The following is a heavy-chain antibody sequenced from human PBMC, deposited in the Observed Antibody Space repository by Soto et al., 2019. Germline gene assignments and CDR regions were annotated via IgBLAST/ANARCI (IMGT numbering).Heavy chain of an antibody. CDR3: ARVGLWFGELYYFDY. CDR1: GGSISSYY. V-gene: IGHV4-59*01. CDR2: IYYSGST. D-gene: IGHD3-10*01. Sequence: SETLSLTCTVSGGSISSYYWSWIRQPPGKGLEWIGYIYYSGSTNYNPSLKSRVTISVDTSKNQFSLKLSSVTAADTAVYYCARVGLWFGELYYFDYWGQGTLDTVSS. J-gene: IGHJ4*02.